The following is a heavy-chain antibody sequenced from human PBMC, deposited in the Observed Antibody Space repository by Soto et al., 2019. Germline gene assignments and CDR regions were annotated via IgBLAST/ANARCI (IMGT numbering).Heavy chain of an antibody. CDR3: ARSYYDFWSGYPPSFDY. D-gene: IGHD3-3*01. J-gene: IGHJ4*02. CDR1: GGSISSYY. CDR2: IYYSGST. V-gene: IGHV4-59*08. Sequence: ASETLSLTCTVSGGSISSYYWSWIRQPPGKGLEWIGYIYYSGSTNYNPSLKSRVTISVDTSKNQFSLKLSSVTAADTAVYYCARSYYDFWSGYPPSFDYWGQGTLVTVSS.